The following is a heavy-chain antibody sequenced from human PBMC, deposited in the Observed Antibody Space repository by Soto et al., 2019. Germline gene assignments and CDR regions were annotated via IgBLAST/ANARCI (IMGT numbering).Heavy chain of an antibody. Sequence: QVQLVESGGGLVKPGGSLRLSCAASGFTFSDYYMSWIRQAPGKGLEWVSYISRSGGTIYFADSVKGRFTISRDNAKNSLYLQMNSLRAEDTALYYCARARDYGSGTMGFDPWGQGTLVTVSS. CDR3: ARARDYGSGTMGFDP. CDR2: ISRSGGTI. J-gene: IGHJ5*02. CDR1: GFTFSDYY. V-gene: IGHV3-11*01. D-gene: IGHD3-10*01.